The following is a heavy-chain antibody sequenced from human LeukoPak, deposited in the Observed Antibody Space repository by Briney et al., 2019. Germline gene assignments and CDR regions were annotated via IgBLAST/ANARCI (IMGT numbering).Heavy chain of an antibody. J-gene: IGHJ4*02. CDR2: IKSKTDGGTT. Sequence: GGSLRLSCAASGFTFSNAWMSLVRQAPGKGLEWVGRIKSKTDGGTTDYAAPVKGRFTISRDDSKNTLYLQMNSLKTEDTAVYYCTLQFSATVTTDWGQGTLVTVSS. V-gene: IGHV3-15*01. D-gene: IGHD4-11*01. CDR3: TLQFSATVTTD. CDR1: GFTFSNAW.